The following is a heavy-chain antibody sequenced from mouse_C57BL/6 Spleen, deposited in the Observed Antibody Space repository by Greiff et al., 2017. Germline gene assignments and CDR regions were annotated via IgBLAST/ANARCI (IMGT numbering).Heavy chain of an antibody. J-gene: IGHJ2*01. D-gene: IGHD1-1*01. CDR1: GYTFTDYE. Sequence: QVQLQQSGAELVRPGASVTLSCKASGYTFTDYEMHWVKQTPVHGLEWIGAIDPETGGTAYNQKFKGKAILTADKFSSTAYMELRSLTSEDSAVYYCTRDYYGSSPHYYDYWGQGTTLAVSS. CDR3: TRDYYGSSPHYYDY. V-gene: IGHV1-15*01. CDR2: IDPETGGT.